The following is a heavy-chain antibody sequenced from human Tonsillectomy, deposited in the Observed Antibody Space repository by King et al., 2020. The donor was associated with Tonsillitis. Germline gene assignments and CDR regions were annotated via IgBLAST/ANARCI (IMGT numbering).Heavy chain of an antibody. J-gene: IGHJ4*02. CDR2: ISGGGVNT. Sequence: VQLVESGGGLVQPGGSLRLSCAASGFIFSNYAMSWVRQAPGKGLEWVSSISGGGVNTYYADSVKGRFTISVDNSKNTLYLQMNSLRDEDTAVYYCAKKLQGFFDYWGQGTLVTVSS. V-gene: IGHV3-23*04. CDR1: GFIFSNYA. CDR3: AKKLQGFFDY.